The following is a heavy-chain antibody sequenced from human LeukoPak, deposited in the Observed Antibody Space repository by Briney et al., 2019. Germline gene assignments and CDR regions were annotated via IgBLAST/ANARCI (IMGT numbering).Heavy chain of an antibody. J-gene: IGHJ3*02. CDR3: ARPPGEVTTNDAFDI. CDR2: INHSGST. D-gene: IGHD4-17*01. Sequence: SETLSLTCAVYGGSFSGYYWSWIRQPPGKGLEWIGEINHSGSTNYNPSLKSRVTISVDTSKNQFSLKLSSVTAADTAVYYCARPPGEVTTNDAFDIWGQGTMVTVSS. V-gene: IGHV4-34*01. CDR1: GGSFSGYY.